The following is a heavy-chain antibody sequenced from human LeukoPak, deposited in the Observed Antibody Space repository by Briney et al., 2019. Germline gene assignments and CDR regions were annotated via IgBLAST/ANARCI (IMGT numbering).Heavy chain of an antibody. D-gene: IGHD2-2*01. Sequence: SQTLSLTCTVSGDSVSTTDYYWTWIRQPPGRGLEWIGYIYDSGNTYYNPPLKSRVTIPVDTSNNQVSLKLRSVTAADTAVYYCARVGYCSSASCYSPGAFDIWGQGTMVTVFS. CDR2: IYDSGNT. J-gene: IGHJ3*02. CDR3: ARVGYCSSASCYSPGAFDI. V-gene: IGHV4-30-4*01. CDR1: GDSVSTTDYY.